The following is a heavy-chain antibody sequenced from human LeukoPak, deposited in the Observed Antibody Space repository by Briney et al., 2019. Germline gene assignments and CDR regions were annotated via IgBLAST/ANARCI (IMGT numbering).Heavy chain of an antibody. V-gene: IGHV3-23*01. D-gene: IGHD2-15*01. Sequence: GGSLRLSCAASGFTFSSYAMSWVRQAPGEGLEWVAAISGSGGSTYYADCVKGRFTISTDNSKNTLYLQMNSLRAEDTAVYYCATPILVVVAATSSWFDPWGQGTLVTVSS. J-gene: IGHJ5*02. CDR1: GFTFSSYA. CDR3: ATPILVVVAATSSWFDP. CDR2: ISGSGGST.